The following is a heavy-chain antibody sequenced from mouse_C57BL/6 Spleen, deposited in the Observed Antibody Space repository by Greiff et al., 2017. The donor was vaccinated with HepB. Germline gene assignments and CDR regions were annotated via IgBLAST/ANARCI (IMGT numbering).Heavy chain of an antibody. V-gene: IGHV1-18*01. CDR2: INPNNGGT. CDR3: ARSSLYGGWFAY. D-gene: IGHD1-1*01. CDR1: GYTFTDYN. J-gene: IGHJ3*01. Sequence: VHVKQSGPELVKPGASVKIPCKASGYTFTDYNMDWVKQSHGKSLEWIGDINPNNGGTIYNQKFKGKATLTVDKSSSTAYMELRSLTSEDTAVYYCARSSLYGGWFAYWGQGTLVTVSA.